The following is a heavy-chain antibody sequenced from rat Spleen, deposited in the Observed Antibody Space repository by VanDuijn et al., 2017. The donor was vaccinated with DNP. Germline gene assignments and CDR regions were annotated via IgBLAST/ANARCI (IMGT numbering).Heavy chain of an antibody. CDR1: GYSITSTY. CDR2: ISYSGST. CDR3: AKAEGYSLWYFDY. Sequence: EVQLQESGPGLVKPSQSLSLTCSVTGYSITSTYWGWIRKFPGNKMEWIGHISYSGSTRYHPSLKSRISITRDTSKNQFFLQLNSVTTEDTATYYCAKAEGYSLWYFDYWGQGVMVTVSS. D-gene: IGHD1-11*01. V-gene: IGHV3-1*01. J-gene: IGHJ2*01.